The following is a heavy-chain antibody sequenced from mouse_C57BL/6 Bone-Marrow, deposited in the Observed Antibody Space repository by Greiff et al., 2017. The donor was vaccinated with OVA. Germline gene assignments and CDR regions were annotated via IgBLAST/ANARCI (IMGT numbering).Heavy chain of an antibody. D-gene: IGHD1-1*01. CDR3: ITTVAPQ. J-gene: IGHJ2*01. V-gene: IGHV1-81*01. CDR2: IYPRSGNT. Sequence: VKLMESGAELARPGASVKLSCKASGYTFTSYGISWVKQRTGQGLEWIGEIYPRSGNTYYNEKFKGKATLTADKSSSTAYMELRSLTSEDSAVYFCITTVAPQGGQGTTLTVSS. CDR1: GYTFTSYG.